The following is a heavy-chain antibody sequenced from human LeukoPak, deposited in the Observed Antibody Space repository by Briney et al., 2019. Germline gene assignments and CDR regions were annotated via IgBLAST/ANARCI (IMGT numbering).Heavy chain of an antibody. CDR1: GYTFTSYD. V-gene: IGHV1-8*03. CDR3: ARDSSSFSAFYYYYMDV. Sequence: GASVKVSCKASGYTFTSYDINWVRQATGQGLEWMGWMNPNSGNTGYAQKFQGRVTITRNTSISTAYMELSSLRSEDTAVYYCARDSSSFSAFYYYYMDVWGKGTTVTVSS. J-gene: IGHJ6*03. CDR2: MNPNSGNT. D-gene: IGHD6-13*01.